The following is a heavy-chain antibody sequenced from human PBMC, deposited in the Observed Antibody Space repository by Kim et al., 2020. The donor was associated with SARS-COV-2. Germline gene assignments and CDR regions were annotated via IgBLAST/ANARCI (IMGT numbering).Heavy chain of an antibody. Sequence: GGSLRLSCAASGFTFSSYAMSWVRQAPGKGLEWVSAICGSGDRKFDADSEEGLSISRSDTNKKMSLQQNNRRRAEAAVDYYWGEMEKLPYF. CDR2: ICGSGDRK. J-gene: IGHJ4*01. V-gene: IGHV3-23*01. CDR3: WGEMEKLPYF. D-gene: IGHD3-16*01. CDR1: GFTFSSYA.